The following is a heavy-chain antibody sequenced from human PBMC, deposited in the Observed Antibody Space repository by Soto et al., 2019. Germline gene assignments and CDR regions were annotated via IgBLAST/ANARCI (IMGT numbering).Heavy chain of an antibody. D-gene: IGHD7-27*01. CDR1: GDSISNLDYF. J-gene: IGHJ5*01. CDR3: ARGRYCLTGRCFPNWFDS. V-gene: IGHV4-30-4*01. CDR2: IYKSATT. Sequence: LSLTCSVSGDSISNLDYFWAWIRQPPGQALEYLGYIYKSATTYYNPSFESRVAISVDTSKSQFSLNVTSVTAADTAVYFCARGRYCLTGRCFPNWFDSWGQGALVTVSS.